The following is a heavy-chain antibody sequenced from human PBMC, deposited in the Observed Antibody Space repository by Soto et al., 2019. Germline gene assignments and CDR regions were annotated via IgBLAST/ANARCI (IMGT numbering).Heavy chain of an antibody. CDR3: ARDAGFGELFAGFDP. Sequence: QVQLVQSGAEVKKPGASVKVSCKASGYIFTSYAMHWVRQAPGQRLEWMGWINAGNGNTKYSQKFQGRVTITTDTPPSTPYLDLARLRSAETAVYYCARDAGFGELFAGFDPWGQGTLVTVA. CDR2: INAGNGNT. V-gene: IGHV1-3*01. CDR1: GYIFTSYA. J-gene: IGHJ5*02. D-gene: IGHD3-10*01.